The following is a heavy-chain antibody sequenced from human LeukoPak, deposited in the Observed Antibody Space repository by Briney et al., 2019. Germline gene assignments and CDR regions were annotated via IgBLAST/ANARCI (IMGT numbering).Heavy chain of an antibody. CDR3: ARDQPYIDV. CDR1: GYSISSGYY. Sequence: PSETLSLTCTVSGYSISSGYYWGWIRQPPGKGLEWIGGVYHSGNTYYNPSLKSRVTISVDTSKNQFSLRLTSVTAADTAVYYCARDQPYIDVWGKGTTATVSS. J-gene: IGHJ6*03. V-gene: IGHV4-38-2*02. CDR2: VYHSGNT.